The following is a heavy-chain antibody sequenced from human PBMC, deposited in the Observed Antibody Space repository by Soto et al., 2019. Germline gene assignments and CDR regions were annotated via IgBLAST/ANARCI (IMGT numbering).Heavy chain of an antibody. CDR1: GFTFSSYA. V-gene: IGHV3-23*01. CDR2: ISGSGDST. Sequence: PGGSLRLSCAASGFTFSSYAMSWVRQAPGKGLEWVSGISGSGDSTYYADPVKGRFTISRDNSKNTLYLQMNSLRAEDTAVYYCAKGVPGIAVAGTGYFQHWGQGTLVTVSS. CDR3: AKGVPGIAVAGTGYFQH. D-gene: IGHD6-19*01. J-gene: IGHJ1*01.